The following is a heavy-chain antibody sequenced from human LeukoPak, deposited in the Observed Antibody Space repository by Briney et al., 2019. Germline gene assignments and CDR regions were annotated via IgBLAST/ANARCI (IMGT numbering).Heavy chain of an antibody. CDR2: ISSSSSYI. J-gene: IGHJ4*02. Sequence: GGSLRLSCAASGFTFSSYSMNWVRRAPGKGLEWVSSISSSSSYIYYADSVKGRFTISRDNAKNSLYLQMNSLRAEDTAVYYCARDPHGYGLGYWGQGTLATVSS. V-gene: IGHV3-21*01. D-gene: IGHD5-12*01. CDR1: GFTFSSYS. CDR3: ARDPHGYGLGY.